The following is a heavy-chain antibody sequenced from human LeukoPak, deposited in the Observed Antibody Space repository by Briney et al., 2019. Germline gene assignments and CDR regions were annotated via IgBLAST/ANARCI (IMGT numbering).Heavy chain of an antibody. CDR1: GYSIGSAYY. D-gene: IGHD5-12*01. CDR2: IYHSGST. Sequence: SETLSLTCTVSGYSIGSAYYWGWIRQPPGKGLEWIGHIYHSGSTSYNPSLKSRVAISLDTSKNQFSLKLSSLTAADTAVYYCARIFMATALDYWGQGTLVTVSS. CDR3: ARIFMATALDY. V-gene: IGHV4-38-2*02. J-gene: IGHJ4*02.